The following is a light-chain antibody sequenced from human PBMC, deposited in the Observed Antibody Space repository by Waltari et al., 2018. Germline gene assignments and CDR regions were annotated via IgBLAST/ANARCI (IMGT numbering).Light chain of an antibody. V-gene: IGKV1-17*01. CDR1: QGIRND. CDR2: AAS. J-gene: IGKJ4*02. CDR3: LQHSSFPLT. Sequence: DIQMTQSPSSLSASVGDRVTITCRASQGIRNDLAWYQQKPGKAPKRLIYAASSLQSRVPSRFSGRGSGTDFTLTVRSLQPEDAATYYCLQHSSFPLTVGGGTNVEIK.